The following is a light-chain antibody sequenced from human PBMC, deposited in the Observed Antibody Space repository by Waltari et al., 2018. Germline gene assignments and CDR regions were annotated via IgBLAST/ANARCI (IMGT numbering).Light chain of an antibody. J-gene: IGKJ4*01. CDR3: QQYYSTPPLT. V-gene: IGKV4-1*01. CDR1: QSVLYSSNNKTY. CDR2: WAS. Sequence: DIVMTQSPDSLAVSLGEWATITCKSSQSVLYSSNNKTYLAWYQQKPGQPPRLLIYWASTRESGVPDRFSGSGSETDFTLTISSLQAEDVAVYYCQQYYSTPPLTFGGGTKVEIK.